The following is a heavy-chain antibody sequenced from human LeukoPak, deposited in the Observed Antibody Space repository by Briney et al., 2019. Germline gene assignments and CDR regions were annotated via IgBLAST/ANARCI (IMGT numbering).Heavy chain of an antibody. CDR2: ISSSSSYI. D-gene: IGHD5-12*01. CDR1: GFTFSSYS. J-gene: IGHJ4*02. V-gene: IGHV3-21*01. CDR3: ARGGGYSGYDIDY. Sequence: GGSLRLSCAASGFTFSSYSMNWVRQAPGKGLEWVSSISSSSSYIYYADSVRGRFTISRDNAKNSLYLQMNSLRAEDTAVYYCARGGGYSGYDIDYWGQGTLVTVSS.